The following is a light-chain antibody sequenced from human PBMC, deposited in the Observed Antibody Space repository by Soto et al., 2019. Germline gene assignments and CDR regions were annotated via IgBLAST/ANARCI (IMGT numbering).Light chain of an antibody. J-gene: IGKJ1*01. V-gene: IGKV3-15*01. CDR2: GAS. CDR1: QSVSSN. Sequence: EIVMTQSPATLSVSPGERATLSCRASQSVSSNLAWYQQKPGQAPRLLIYGASTRATDIPARFSGSGSGTEFTLTLSSLQSEDFAVYYCQQYNNWPQTFGQGTKVEIK. CDR3: QQYNNWPQT.